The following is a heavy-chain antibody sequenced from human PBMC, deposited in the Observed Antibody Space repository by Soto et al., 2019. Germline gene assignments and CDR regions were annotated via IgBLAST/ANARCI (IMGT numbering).Heavy chain of an antibody. Sequence: WILKEPGKGLEWVSSISSSSSYIYYADSVKGRFTISRDNAKNSLYLQMNSLRAEDTAVYYCARDPSTDLYDILTGYFYWGQGTLVPVSS. V-gene: IGHV3-21*01. CDR2: ISSSSSYI. CDR3: ARDPSTDLYDILTGYFY. J-gene: IGHJ4*02. D-gene: IGHD3-9*01.